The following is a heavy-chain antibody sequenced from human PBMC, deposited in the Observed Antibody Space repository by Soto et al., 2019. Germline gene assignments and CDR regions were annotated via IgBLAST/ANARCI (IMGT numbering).Heavy chain of an antibody. CDR3: ARVGWSSGWYEFDY. Sequence: SETLSLTCTVSGGSISSSSYYWGWIRQPPGKGLEWIGSIYYSGSTYYNPSLKSRVTISVDTSKNQFSLKLSSVTAADTAVYYCARVGWSSGWYEFDYWGQGTLVTVS. V-gene: IGHV4-39*01. D-gene: IGHD6-19*01. CDR2: IYYSGST. CDR1: GGSISSSSYY. J-gene: IGHJ4*02.